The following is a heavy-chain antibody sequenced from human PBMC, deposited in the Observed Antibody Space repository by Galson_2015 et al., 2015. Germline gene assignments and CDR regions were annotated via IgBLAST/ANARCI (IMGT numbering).Heavy chain of an antibody. Sequence: QSGAEVKEPGESLKISCTGSGYSFTSYWVGWVRQMPGKGLEWMGIIYPDDSDTRYSPSFQGQVTISADKSISTAYLQWSSLKASDTAMYYCARRYGSSWYVGSRYCDYWGQGTLVTVSS. J-gene: IGHJ4*02. D-gene: IGHD6-13*01. CDR3: ARRYGSSWYVGSRYCDY. V-gene: IGHV5-51*03. CDR1: GYSFTSYW. CDR2: IYPDDSDT.